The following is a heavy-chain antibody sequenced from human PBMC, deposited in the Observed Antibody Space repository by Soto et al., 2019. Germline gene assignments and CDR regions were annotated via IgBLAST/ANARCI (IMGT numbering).Heavy chain of an antibody. CDR1: GYTFSSYN. Sequence: QVQLVQSGAEVKKPGASVKVSCKASGYTFSSYNINWVRQATGQGLEWMGWMNPNSGNTGYAQKFQGRVTMNRNTSISTAYMELSSLRSEDTAVYYCARDSTVTTVYYYYGMDVWGQGTTVIVSS. CDR3: ARDSTVTTVYYYYGMDV. D-gene: IGHD4-4*01. V-gene: IGHV1-8*01. J-gene: IGHJ6*02. CDR2: MNPNSGNT.